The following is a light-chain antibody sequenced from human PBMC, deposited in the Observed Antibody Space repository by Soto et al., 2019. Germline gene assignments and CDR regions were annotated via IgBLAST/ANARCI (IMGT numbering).Light chain of an antibody. CDR1: QSISSW. J-gene: IGKJ1*01. Sequence: DIQMTQSPSTLSASVGDRVTITCRASQSISSWLAWYLQKPGKAPKLLIYKASSLESGVPSRFSGSESGTEFTLTISSLQPDDFATYYCQQYNSYPWTFGQGTKVEIK. CDR2: KAS. CDR3: QQYNSYPWT. V-gene: IGKV1-5*03.